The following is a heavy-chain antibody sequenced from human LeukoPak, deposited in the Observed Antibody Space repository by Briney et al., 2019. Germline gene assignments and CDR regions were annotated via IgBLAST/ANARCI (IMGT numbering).Heavy chain of an antibody. J-gene: IGHJ4*02. V-gene: IGHV3-48*02. CDR3: ARGVAYSSSPCDY. CDR2: ISSGGGTM. D-gene: IGHD6-13*01. Sequence: GGSLRLSCAASGFTFSSYSMNWVRQAPGKGLEWVSYISSGGGTMYYANSVKGRFTISRDNAKNSLYLQLNSLRDEDTALYYCARGVAYSSSPCDYWGQGTLVTVFS. CDR1: GFTFSSYS.